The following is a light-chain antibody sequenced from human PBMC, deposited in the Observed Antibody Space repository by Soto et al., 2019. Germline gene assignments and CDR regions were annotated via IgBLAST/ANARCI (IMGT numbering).Light chain of an antibody. J-gene: IGLJ2*01. CDR1: SSDVGGYNY. V-gene: IGLV2-14*01. Sequence: QSALTQPASVSGSPGQSITISCTGTSSDVGGYNYVSWYQQHPGKAPKLMIYDVSNRPSGVSNRFSGSKSGNTASLTISGLPAEDEADYYCSSYTSSSNLVVFGGETKVTVL. CDR2: DVS. CDR3: SSYTSSSNLVV.